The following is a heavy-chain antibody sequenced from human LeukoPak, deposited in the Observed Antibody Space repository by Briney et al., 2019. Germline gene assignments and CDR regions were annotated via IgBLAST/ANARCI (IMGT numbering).Heavy chain of an antibody. D-gene: IGHD1-26*01. J-gene: IGHJ4*02. V-gene: IGHV5-51*01. CDR1: GYTFATYW. CDR2: IYPGDSDA. Sequence: GESLKISCKGSGYTFATYWVGWVRQMPGKGLEWMGIIYPGDSDARYSPSFQGQVTISADKSISTAYLQWSSLKASDTAMYYCARGATLDYWGQGTLVTVSS. CDR3: ARGATLDY.